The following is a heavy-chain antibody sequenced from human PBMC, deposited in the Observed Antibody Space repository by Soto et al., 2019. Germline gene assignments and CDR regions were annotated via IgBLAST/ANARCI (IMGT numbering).Heavy chain of an antibody. D-gene: IGHD3-22*01. CDR1: GYTFTSYG. CDR3: ARDLLDYYDRGSFDY. V-gene: IGHV1-18*04. J-gene: IGHJ4*02. Sequence: ASEKVSCKASGYTFTSYGISWVRQAPGQGLEWMGWISAYNGNTNYAQKLQGRVTMTTDTSTSTAYMELRSLRSDDTAVYYCARDLLDYYDRGSFDYWGQGTLVTVSS. CDR2: ISAYNGNT.